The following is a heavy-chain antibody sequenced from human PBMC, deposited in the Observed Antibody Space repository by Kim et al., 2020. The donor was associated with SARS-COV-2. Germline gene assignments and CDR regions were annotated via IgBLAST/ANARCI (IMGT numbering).Heavy chain of an antibody. D-gene: IGHD5-12*01. V-gene: IGHV4-39*01. J-gene: IGHJ4*02. CDR3: ARLYPDIVATTASDY. Sequence: PSLKSRVTISVDTSKNQFSLKLSSVTAADTAVYYCARLYPDIVATTASDYWGQGTLVTVSS.